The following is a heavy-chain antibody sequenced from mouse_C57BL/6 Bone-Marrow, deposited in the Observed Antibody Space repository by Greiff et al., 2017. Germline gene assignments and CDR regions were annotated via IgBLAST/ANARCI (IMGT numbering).Heavy chain of an antibody. Sequence: VQLQQPGAELVKPGASVTLSCKASGYTFTSYWMQWVKQRPGQGLEWIGEIDPSDSYTNYNQKFKGKATLTVDTSSSTAYMQLSSLTSEDSAVYYCARDGYYDWFAYWGQGTLVTVSA. J-gene: IGHJ3*01. CDR3: ARDGYYDWFAY. V-gene: IGHV1-50*01. CDR2: IDPSDSYT. D-gene: IGHD2-3*01. CDR1: GYTFTSYW.